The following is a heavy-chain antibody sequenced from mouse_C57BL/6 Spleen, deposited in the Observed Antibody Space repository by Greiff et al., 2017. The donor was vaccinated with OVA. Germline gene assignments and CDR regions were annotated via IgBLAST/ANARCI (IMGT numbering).Heavy chain of an antibody. Sequence: VQLQQPGAELVRPGSSVKLSCKASGYTFTSYWMHWVKQRPIQGLEWIGNIDPSDSETHYNQKFKDKATLTVDKSSSTAYMQLSSLTSEDSAVYYCARAPMRGYGSSYVDYWGQGTTLTVSS. CDR2: IDPSDSET. J-gene: IGHJ2*01. V-gene: IGHV1-52*01. D-gene: IGHD1-1*01. CDR1: GYTFTSYW. CDR3: ARAPMRGYGSSYVDY.